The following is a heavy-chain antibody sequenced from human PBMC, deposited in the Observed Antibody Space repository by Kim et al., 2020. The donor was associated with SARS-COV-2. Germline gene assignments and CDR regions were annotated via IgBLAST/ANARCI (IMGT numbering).Heavy chain of an antibody. Sequence: GGSLRLSCAASGFTFSSYSMNWVRQAPGKGLEWVSSISSSSSYIYYADSVKGRFTISRDNAKNSLYLQMNSLRAEDTAVYYCARDGICTNGVCYIMFWHPGAFDIWGQGTMVTVSS. CDR1: GFTFSSYS. CDR3: ARDGICTNGVCYIMFWHPGAFDI. J-gene: IGHJ3*02. CDR2: ISSSSSYI. D-gene: IGHD2-8*01. V-gene: IGHV3-21*01.